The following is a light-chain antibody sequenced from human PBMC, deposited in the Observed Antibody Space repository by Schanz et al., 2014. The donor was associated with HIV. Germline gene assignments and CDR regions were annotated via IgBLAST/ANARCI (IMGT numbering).Light chain of an antibody. Sequence: DVVMTQSPLFLPVTLGQPASISCRSSQSLLHSDGNTYLDWFQQRPGQSPRRLIYKVSNRESGVPDRFSGSGSGTDFTLQISRVEADDIGIYYCMQRIEFPLTFGQGTRLEI. CDR3: MQRIEFPLT. CDR2: KVS. V-gene: IGKV2-30*02. J-gene: IGKJ5*01. CDR1: QSLLHSDGNTY.